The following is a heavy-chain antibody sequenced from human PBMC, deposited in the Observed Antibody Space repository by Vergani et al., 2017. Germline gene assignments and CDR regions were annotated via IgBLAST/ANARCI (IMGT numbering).Heavy chain of an antibody. CDR2: ISGSGAST. Sequence: ELQLVESGGGVVQPGGSLRLSCAASGFIFSSHAMTWVRQAPGKGLEWVSTISGSGASTYYADSVKGRFSISRDNSKNTLLLQMNSLRAKDTAVYYCAKSPNFNNRPTDYWGQGTLVTVSS. J-gene: IGHJ4*02. CDR3: AKSPNFNNRPTDY. V-gene: IGHV3-23*04. D-gene: IGHD1/OR15-1a*01. CDR1: GFIFSSHA.